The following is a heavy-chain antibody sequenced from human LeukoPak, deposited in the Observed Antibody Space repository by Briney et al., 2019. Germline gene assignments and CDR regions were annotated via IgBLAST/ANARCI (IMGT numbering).Heavy chain of an antibody. Sequence: SETLSLTCTVSGGSISSYYWSWIRQPPGKGLEWIGYIYYSGSTNYNPSLKSRVTISVDTSKNQFSLKLSSVTAADTAVYYCARDPLNTIFGVRRPYYYMDVWGKGTTVTVSS. CDR3: ARDPLNTIFGVRRPYYYMDV. J-gene: IGHJ6*03. D-gene: IGHD3-3*01. CDR2: IYYSGST. CDR1: GGSISSYY. V-gene: IGHV4-59*01.